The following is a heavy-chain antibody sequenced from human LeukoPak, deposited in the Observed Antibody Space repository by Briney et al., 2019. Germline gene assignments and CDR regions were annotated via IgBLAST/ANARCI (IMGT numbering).Heavy chain of an antibody. Sequence: NPGGSLRLFCAASGFTFSNAWMSWVRQAPGKGLEWVGRVKSKADGGTTDYAEPVKGRCSISRDDSKNTLYLQMNSRKTEDTAVYYCTSDHVTMRGDWGQGTLVTVSS. CDR1: GFTFSNAW. D-gene: IGHD3-22*01. J-gene: IGHJ4*02. CDR3: TSDHVTMRGD. CDR2: VKSKADGGTT. V-gene: IGHV3-15*01.